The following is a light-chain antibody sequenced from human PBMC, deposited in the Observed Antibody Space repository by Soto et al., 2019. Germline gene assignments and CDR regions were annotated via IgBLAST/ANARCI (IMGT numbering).Light chain of an antibody. V-gene: IGKV3-15*01. J-gene: IGKJ4*01. CDR1: QSVSSY. Sequence: LSQCPRTGTLSLVERATLSWGASQSVSSYLAWYQQKPGQAPRLLIYGASTRATGIPARFSGSGSGTEFTLTSSNVRYEDYVVYYFQQHYNCPLTFGRGTKVDIK. CDR2: GAS. CDR3: QQHYNCPLT.